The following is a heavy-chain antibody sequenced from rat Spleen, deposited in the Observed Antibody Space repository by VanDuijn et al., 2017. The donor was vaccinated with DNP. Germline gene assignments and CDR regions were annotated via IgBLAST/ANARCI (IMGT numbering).Heavy chain of an antibody. Sequence: QVQLKESGPGLVQPSQTLSLTCTVSGFSLTSFHIHWFRQPPGKGLEWMGRMQPGGDTDFTSALKSRLSISRDTSKSQVFLQMNSLQTEDTAMYFCARCGGGSQWRPYYYVMDAWGQGASVTVSS. CDR3: ARCGGGSQWRPYYYVMDA. V-gene: IGHV2-27*01. J-gene: IGHJ4*01. D-gene: IGHD1-11*01. CDR1: GFSLTSFH. CDR2: MQPGGDT.